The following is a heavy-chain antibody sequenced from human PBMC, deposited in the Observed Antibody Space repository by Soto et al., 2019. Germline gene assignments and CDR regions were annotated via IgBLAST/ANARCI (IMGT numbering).Heavy chain of an antibody. Sequence: EVQLLESGGGLVQPGGSLRLSCVVSGFTFSTYSMSWVRQAPGKGLEWVSVISGTGGITIYADSVKGRFAISRDNSKNTLYLQMNSLRVEDTAVYYCAKEPRRFEYWGLGTLVTVSS. CDR1: GFTFSTYS. CDR2: ISGTGGIT. J-gene: IGHJ4*02. CDR3: AKEPRRFEY. V-gene: IGHV3-23*01.